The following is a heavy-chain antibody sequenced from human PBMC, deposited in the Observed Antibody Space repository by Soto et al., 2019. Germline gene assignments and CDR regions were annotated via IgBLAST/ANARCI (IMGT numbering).Heavy chain of an antibody. CDR1: GASISTSTYY. D-gene: IGHD3-10*01. CDR2: IYYPGDT. Sequence: QLQLQESGPGLVKPSETLSLTCTVSGASISTSTYYWAWVRQPPGKGLEWIGYIYYPGDTFYNPSLTSRVIISVDTSIHQFSLTLTSVTAADTAIYYCSRHGAAVLYYYGMDVWGEGTAVTVSS. J-gene: IGHJ6*04. V-gene: IGHV4-39*01. CDR3: SRHGAAVLYYYGMDV.